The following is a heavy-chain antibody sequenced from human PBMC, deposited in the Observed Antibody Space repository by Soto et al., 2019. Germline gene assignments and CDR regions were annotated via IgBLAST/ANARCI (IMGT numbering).Heavy chain of an antibody. V-gene: IGHV1-69*15. D-gene: IGHD5-18*01. J-gene: IGHJ4*02. CDR3: ARIPRYSFPTSDDLDS. CDR2: ITPIYPTT. Sequence: QVQLVQSGAEVRKPGSSVQVSCKASGGTFYTYTLSWVRQAPGQGLEWMGSITPIYPTTNYAEKFQGRPTVTADGSTSTAYMELSSLTSDDTAVYYCARIPRYSFPTSDDLDSWGQGTLVTVSS. CDR1: GGTFYTYT.